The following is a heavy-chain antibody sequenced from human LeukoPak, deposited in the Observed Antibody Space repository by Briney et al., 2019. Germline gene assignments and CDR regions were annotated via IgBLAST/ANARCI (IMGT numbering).Heavy chain of an antibody. D-gene: IGHD1-1*01. J-gene: IGHJ6*02. CDR3: AVSLTTGGYYGMDV. Sequence: ASVKVSCKASGYXFTSYYIHWVRQAPGKGLEWMGRFDPEDGETIYARKFQGRVTMTEDTSTDTAYMELSSLRSEDTAVYFCAVSLTTGGYYGMDVWGQGTTVTVSS. CDR1: GYXFTSYY. CDR2: FDPEDGET. V-gene: IGHV1-24*01.